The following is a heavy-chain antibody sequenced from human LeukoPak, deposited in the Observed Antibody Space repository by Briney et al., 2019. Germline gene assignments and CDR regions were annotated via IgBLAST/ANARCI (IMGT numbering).Heavy chain of an antibody. D-gene: IGHD3-16*01. J-gene: IGHJ2*01. V-gene: IGHV3-23*01. CDR1: GFTFSSYA. CDR3: AKDRGSYWYFDL. Sequence: GGSLRLSCAASGFTFSSYAMSWVRQAPGKGLEWVSAISGSGGSTYYADSVKGRFTISRGNSKNTLYLQMNSLRTEDTAVYYCAKDRGSYWYFDLWGRGTLVTVSS. CDR2: ISGSGGST.